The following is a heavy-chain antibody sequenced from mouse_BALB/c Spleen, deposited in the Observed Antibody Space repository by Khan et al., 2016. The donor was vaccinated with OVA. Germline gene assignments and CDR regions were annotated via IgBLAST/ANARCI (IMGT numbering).Heavy chain of an antibody. Sequence: QVRLQQSGAELARPGASVKLSCKASGYTFTDYYITWVKQRTGQGLEWFGEIYPGSGNTYYNENFKGKATLTADKSSNTPYIHLSSLTSEDSAVYFCARMVTTSLNYWCQGTTLPVSS. CDR3: ARMVTTSLNY. J-gene: IGHJ2*01. D-gene: IGHD2-3*01. CDR1: GYTFTDYY. CDR2: IYPGSGNT. V-gene: IGHV1-77*01.